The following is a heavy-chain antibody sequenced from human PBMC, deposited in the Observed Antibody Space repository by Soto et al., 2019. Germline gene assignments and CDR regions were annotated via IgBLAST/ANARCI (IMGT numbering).Heavy chain of an antibody. CDR3: AKGSHIAARPIYFDF. Sequence: GGSLRLSCAASGFTFRAFAMNWVRQAPGKGLEWVSTISGGTATTYADSVKGRFTVSRDNSKNTIYLQMNSLAPGDTAVYYCAKGSHIAARPIYFDFWGQGTQVTVSS. CDR2: ISGGTAT. D-gene: IGHD6-6*01. CDR1: GFTFRAFA. J-gene: IGHJ4*02. V-gene: IGHV3-23*01.